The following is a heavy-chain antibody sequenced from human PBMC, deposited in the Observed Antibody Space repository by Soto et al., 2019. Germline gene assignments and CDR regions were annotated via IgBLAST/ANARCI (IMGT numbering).Heavy chain of an antibody. CDR3: ARDPGSSSGGFYYYGMDV. CDR2: IYHSGST. Sequence: PSETLSLTCTVSGGSSSSSNWWSWVRQPPGKGLEWIGEIYHSGSTNYNPSLKGRVTISVDKSKNQFSLKLSSVTAADTAVYYCARDPGSSSGGFYYYGMDVWGQGTTVTVSS. CDR1: GGSSSSSNW. J-gene: IGHJ6*02. D-gene: IGHD6-13*01. V-gene: IGHV4-4*02.